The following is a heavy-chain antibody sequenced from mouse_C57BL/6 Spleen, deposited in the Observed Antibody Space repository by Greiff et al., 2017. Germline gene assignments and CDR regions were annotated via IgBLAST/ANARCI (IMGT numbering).Heavy chain of an antibody. CDR1: GYTFTSYW. CDR3: ARDYDGSSFDY. V-gene: IGHV1-64*01. CDR2: IHPNSGST. Sequence: QVQLQQPGAELVKPGASVKLSCKASGYTFTSYWMHWVKQRPGQGLEWIGMIHPNSGSTNYNEKFKSKATLTVDKSSSTAYMQLSRLTSEDSAVYYCARDYDGSSFDYWGQGTTLTVSS. J-gene: IGHJ2*01. D-gene: IGHD1-1*01.